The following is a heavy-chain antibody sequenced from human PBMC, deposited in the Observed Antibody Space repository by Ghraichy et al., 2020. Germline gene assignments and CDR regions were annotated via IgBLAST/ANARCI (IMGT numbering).Heavy chain of an antibody. CDR1: GGSISSGSYY. D-gene: IGHD2-21*01. CDR3: ARDLGLRSRYGMDV. J-gene: IGHJ6*02. Sequence: SETLSLTCTVSGGSISSGSYYWSWIRQPAGKGLEWIGRIYTSGSTNYNPSLKSRVTISVDTSKNQFSLKLSSVTAADTAVYYCARDLGLRSRYGMDVWGQGTTVTVSS. V-gene: IGHV4-61*02. CDR2: IYTSGST.